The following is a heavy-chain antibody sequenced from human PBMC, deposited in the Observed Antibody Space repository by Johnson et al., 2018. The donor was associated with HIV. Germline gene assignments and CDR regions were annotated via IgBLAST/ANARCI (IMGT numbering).Heavy chain of an antibody. CDR2: INWNGGTT. Sequence: VKLVESGGGVVQPGRSLRLSCAASGFTFDDHVMSWVRQAPGKGLQWVSGINWNGGTTDYADSVKGRFSISRDNAKSSLYLQMNSLRAEDTAVYYCARVLTPDAFDIWGQGTMVTVSS. D-gene: IGHD2-8*02. J-gene: IGHJ3*02. V-gene: IGHV3-20*04. CDR3: ARVLTPDAFDI. CDR1: GFTFDDHV.